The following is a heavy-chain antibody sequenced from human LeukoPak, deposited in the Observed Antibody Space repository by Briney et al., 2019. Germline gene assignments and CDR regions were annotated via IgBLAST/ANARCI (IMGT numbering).Heavy chain of an antibody. CDR1: GGSISNYY. CDR2: IHNTGRT. CDR3: ARYAATGGPNWFDP. Sequence: SETLSLTCTVSGGSISNYYWSWTRPPPGKGLEWIGYIHNTGRTNYNPSLKSRVTISVDTSKNQFSLKLSSVTAADTAIYYCARYAATGGPNWFDPWGPGTLVTVSS. J-gene: IGHJ5*02. V-gene: IGHV4-59*01. D-gene: IGHD2-15*01.